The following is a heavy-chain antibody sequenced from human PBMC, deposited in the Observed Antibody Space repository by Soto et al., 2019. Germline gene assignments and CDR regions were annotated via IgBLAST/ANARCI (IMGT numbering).Heavy chain of an antibody. D-gene: IGHD3-3*01. CDR3: ARDKHDFWSGYFDY. V-gene: IGHV3-64*01. CDR2: ISSNGGST. CDR1: GFTFSSYA. J-gene: IGHJ4*02. Sequence: EVQLGESGGGLVQPGGSLRLSCAASGFTFSSYAMHWVRQAPGKGLEYVSAISSNGGSTYYANSVKGRFTISRDNSKNTLYLQMGSLRAEDMAVYYCARDKHDFWSGYFDYWGQGTLVTVSS.